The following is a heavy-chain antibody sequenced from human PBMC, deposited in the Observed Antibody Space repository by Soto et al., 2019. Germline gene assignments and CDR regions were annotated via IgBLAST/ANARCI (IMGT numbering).Heavy chain of an antibody. CDR2: ITDGGGLT. V-gene: IGHV3-23*01. Sequence: EVQLLESGGGLVQPGGSLRLSCATSGFTFSTSAMTWVRQAPGQGLEWVSSITDGGGLTYYADSVKGRCTISRDNSKKTLSLQMSSLKTDDTAVYYCAVGGDVVGTIGHFYWGQGTLVTVSS. D-gene: IGHD5-12*01. J-gene: IGHJ4*02. CDR3: AVGGDVVGTIGHFY. CDR1: GFTFSTSA.